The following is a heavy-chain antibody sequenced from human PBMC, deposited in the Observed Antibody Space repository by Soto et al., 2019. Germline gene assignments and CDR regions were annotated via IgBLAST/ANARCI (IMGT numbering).Heavy chain of an antibody. CDR2: INHSGST. J-gene: IGHJ5*02. CDR3: ARVVVPAAMGGWFDP. V-gene: IGHV4-34*01. Sequence: SETLSLTCAVYGGSFSGYYWSWIRQPPGKGLEWIREINHSGSTNYNPSLKSRVTISVDTSKNQFSLKLSSVTAADTAVYYCARVVVPAAMGGWFDPWGQGTLVTVSS. CDR1: GGSFSGYY. D-gene: IGHD2-2*01.